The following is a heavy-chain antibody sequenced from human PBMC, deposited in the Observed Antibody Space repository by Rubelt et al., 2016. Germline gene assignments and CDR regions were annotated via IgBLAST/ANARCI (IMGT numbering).Heavy chain of an antibody. CDR1: EFSFSSYS. Sequence: EVQLVESGGTLVKPGGSLRLSCAASEFSFSSYSMNWVRQAPGKGLEWVSSISSSSSYIYYADSVKGRFTFSRDNAKNSLYLQMNSLRVEDTAVYHCASRSSGANSAFDRWGQGTQVTVSS. J-gene: IGHJ5*02. CDR3: ASRSSGANSAFDR. CDR2: ISSSSSYI. D-gene: IGHD6-19*01. V-gene: IGHV3-21*01.